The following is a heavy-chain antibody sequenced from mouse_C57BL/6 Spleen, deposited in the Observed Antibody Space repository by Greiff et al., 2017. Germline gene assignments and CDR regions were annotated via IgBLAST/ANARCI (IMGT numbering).Heavy chain of an antibody. V-gene: IGHV1-74*01. CDR3: AIEGAYYGYDGYAMDY. D-gene: IGHD2-9*01. CDR1: GYTFTSYW. J-gene: IGHJ4*01. CDR2: IHPSDSDT. Sequence: QVQLQQPGAELVKPGASVKVSCKASGYTFTSYWMHWVKQRPGQGLEWIGRIHPSDSDTNYNQKFKGKATLTVDKSSSTAYMQLSSLSSEDTAVYYCAIEGAYYGYDGYAMDYWGQGTSVTVSS.